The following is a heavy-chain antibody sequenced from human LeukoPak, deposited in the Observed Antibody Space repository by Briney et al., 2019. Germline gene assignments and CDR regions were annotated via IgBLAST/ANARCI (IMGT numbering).Heavy chain of an antibody. D-gene: IGHD3-10*01. CDR3: ARALLWFGELDYFDY. CDR2: IYYTGTT. CDR1: GDSITISTYY. J-gene: IGHJ4*02. Sequence: SETLSLTCTVSGDSITISTYYWAWIRQPPGKGLEWIGNIYYTGTTYYNPSLKSRVTISVDTSKNQFSLKLSSVTAADTAVYYCARALLWFGELDYFDYWGQGTLVTVSS. V-gene: IGHV4-39*07.